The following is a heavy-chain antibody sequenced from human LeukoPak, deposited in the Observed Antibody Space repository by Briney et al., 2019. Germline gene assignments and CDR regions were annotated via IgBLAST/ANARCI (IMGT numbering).Heavy chain of an antibody. CDR2: ISAYNGNT. D-gene: IGHD3-10*01. V-gene: IGHV1-18*01. J-gene: IGHJ6*02. Sequence: ASVKVSCKASGYTFTSYGISWVRQAPGQGLEWMGWISAYNGNTNYAQKLQGRVTMTTDTSTSTAYMELRSLRSDDTAVYYCARVAMVRGAISYYYYYYGMDVWGQGTTVTVSS. CDR3: ARVAMVRGAISYYYYYYGMDV. CDR1: GYTFTSYG.